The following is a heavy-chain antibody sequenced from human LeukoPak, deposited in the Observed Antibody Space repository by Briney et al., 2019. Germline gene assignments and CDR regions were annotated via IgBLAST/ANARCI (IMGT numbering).Heavy chain of an antibody. CDR1: GFTFSSYA. J-gene: IGHJ4*02. CDR2: ISHDGSNK. Sequence: GGSLRLSCAASGFTFSSYAMHWVRQAPGKGLEWVAVISHDGSNKNYADSVKGRFTISRDNSKNTLYLQMNSLRAEDTAVYYCAKGEKVVVNFDYWGQGTLVTVSS. V-gene: IGHV3-30*04. CDR3: AKGEKVVVNFDY. D-gene: IGHD2-15*01.